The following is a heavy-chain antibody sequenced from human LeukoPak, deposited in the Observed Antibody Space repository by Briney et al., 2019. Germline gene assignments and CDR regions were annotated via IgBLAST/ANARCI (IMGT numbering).Heavy chain of an antibody. CDR3: AKDQFQYCSSTSCYSPFDY. CDR1: GFTFSSYA. CDR2: ISGSGGST. Sequence: GVSLRLSCAASGFTFSSYAMSWVRQAPGKGLEWVSAISGSGGSTYYADSVKGRFTISRDNSKNTLYLQMNSLRAEDTAVYYCAKDQFQYCSSTSCYSPFDYWGQGTLVTVSS. D-gene: IGHD2-2*01. J-gene: IGHJ4*02. V-gene: IGHV3-23*01.